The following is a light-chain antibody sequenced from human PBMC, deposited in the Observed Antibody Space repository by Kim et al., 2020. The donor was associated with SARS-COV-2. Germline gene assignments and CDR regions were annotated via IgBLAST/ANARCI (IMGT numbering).Light chain of an antibody. Sequence: EIVLTQSPGTLSLSPGERATLSCRASQSVSSNYFAWYQQKPGQAPRLLVYGASTRPAGIPDRFTGSGSGTDFTLTINRLEPEDFAVYYNQQYGSTAYTFGQETKLEI. V-gene: IGKV3-20*01. CDR1: QSVSSNY. J-gene: IGKJ2*01. CDR3: QQYGSTAYT. CDR2: GAS.